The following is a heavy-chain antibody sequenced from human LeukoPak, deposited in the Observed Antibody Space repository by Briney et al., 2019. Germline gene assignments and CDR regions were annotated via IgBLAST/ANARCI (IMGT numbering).Heavy chain of an antibody. CDR2: AYYSGST. D-gene: IGHD3-10*01. J-gene: IGHJ5*02. V-gene: IGHV4-59*01. Sequence: AETLSLTCSVSAGSITSYYWGWIRQAPGKGLEWIGYAYYSGSTDYNPSLKSRVIISVDTSKNQFSLNLRSVTAGATAVYYCAATWYCDGMRGFGLPSWGQGVQVTVSS. CDR1: AGSITSYY. CDR3: AATWYCDGMRGFGLPS.